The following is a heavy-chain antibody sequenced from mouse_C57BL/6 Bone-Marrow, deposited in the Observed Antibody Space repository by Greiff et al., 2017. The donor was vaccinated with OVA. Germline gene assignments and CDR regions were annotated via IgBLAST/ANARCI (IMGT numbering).Heavy chain of an antibody. CDR1: GFNIKDDY. V-gene: IGHV14-4*01. D-gene: IGHD2-2*01. CDR3: TTGGLPTYWYFDV. Sequence: VQLQQSGAELVRPGASVKLSCTASGFNIKDDYMHWVKQRPEQGLEWIGWIDPENGDTEYASKFQGKATITADTSSNTAYLQLSSLTSEDTAVYYCTTGGLPTYWYFDVWGTGTTVTVSS. CDR2: IDPENGDT. J-gene: IGHJ1*03.